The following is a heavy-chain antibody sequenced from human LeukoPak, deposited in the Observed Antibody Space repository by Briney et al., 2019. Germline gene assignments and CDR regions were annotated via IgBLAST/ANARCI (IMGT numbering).Heavy chain of an antibody. V-gene: IGHV3-66*01. Sequence: GGSLRLSCAASGFTVSSNFMSWVRQAPGKGLEWVSFIYTGGSTYYADSVKGRFTISRDNAKNSLYLQMNSLRAEDTAVYYCASSSHFYYDSTTDAFDIWGQGTMVTVSS. D-gene: IGHD3-22*01. CDR3: ASSSHFYYDSTTDAFDI. CDR1: GFTVSSNF. CDR2: IYTGGST. J-gene: IGHJ3*02.